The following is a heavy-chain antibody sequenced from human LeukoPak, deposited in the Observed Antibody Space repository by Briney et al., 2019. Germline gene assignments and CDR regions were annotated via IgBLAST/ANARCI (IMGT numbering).Heavy chain of an antibody. D-gene: IGHD6-6*01. CDR3: ARDSSSSPLDY. Sequence: GGSLRLSCAASGFTFSSYWMHWVRQAPGKGLVWVSRISADGSSTTYADSVKGRFTISRDNAKNTLYLQMNSLRAEDTAVYYCARDSSSSPLDYWGQGTLVTVSS. CDR2: ISADGSST. J-gene: IGHJ4*02. V-gene: IGHV3-74*01. CDR1: GFTFSSYW.